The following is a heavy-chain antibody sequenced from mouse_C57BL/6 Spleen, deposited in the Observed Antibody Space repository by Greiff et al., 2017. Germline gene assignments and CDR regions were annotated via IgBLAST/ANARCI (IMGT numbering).Heavy chain of an antibody. Sequence: QVQLQQSGAELVKPGASVKISCKASGYAFSSYWMNWVKQRPGKGLEWIGQIYPGDGDTNYHGKFKGQATLSADKSSSTAYMQLSSLTSEDSAVYFCARMAYYSGSTDYWGQGTTLTVSS. V-gene: IGHV1-80*01. CDR3: ARMAYYSGSTDY. CDR1: GYAFSSYW. J-gene: IGHJ2*01. CDR2: IYPGDGDT. D-gene: IGHD1-1*01.